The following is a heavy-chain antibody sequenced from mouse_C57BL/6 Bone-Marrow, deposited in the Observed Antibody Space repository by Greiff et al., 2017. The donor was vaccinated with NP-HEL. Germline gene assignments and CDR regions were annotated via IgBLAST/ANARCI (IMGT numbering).Heavy chain of an antibody. Sequence: EVQGVESGGGLVKPGGSLKLSCAASGFTFSSYTMSWVRQTPEKRLEWVATISGGGGNTYSPDSVQGRFPISSDNAKNTLYLPMSSLRSEDTALYYCARPPIYGYDGGFAYWGQGTLVTVSA. D-gene: IGHD2-2*01. J-gene: IGHJ3*01. V-gene: IGHV5-9*01. CDR3: ARPPIYGYDGGFAY. CDR1: GFTFSSYT. CDR2: ISGGGGNT.